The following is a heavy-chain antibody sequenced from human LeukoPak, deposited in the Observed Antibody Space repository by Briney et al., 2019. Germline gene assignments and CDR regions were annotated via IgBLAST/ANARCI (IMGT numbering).Heavy chain of an antibody. D-gene: IGHD6-13*01. CDR3: ATWYSSSWSPFDY. J-gene: IGHJ4*02. Sequence: EPSVKVSCKVSGFTLTELSMHWVRQAPGKGLEWMGGFDPEDGETIYAQKFQGRVTMTEDTSTDTAYMELSSLRSEDTAVYYCATWYSSSWSPFDYWGQGTLVTVSS. CDR1: GFTLTELS. CDR2: FDPEDGET. V-gene: IGHV1-24*01.